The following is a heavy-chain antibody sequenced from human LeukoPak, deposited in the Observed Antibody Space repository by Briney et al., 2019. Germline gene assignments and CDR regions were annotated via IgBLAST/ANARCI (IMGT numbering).Heavy chain of an antibody. D-gene: IGHD3-16*02. CDR3: ARGPGYDYVWGSYRKDRGGFDY. V-gene: IGHV4-34*01. J-gene: IGHJ4*02. Sequence: SETLSLTCIVSGGSISSYYWSWIRQPPGKGLEWIGEINHSGSTNYNPSLKSRVTISVDTSKNQFSLKLSSVTAADTAVYYCARGPGYDYVWGSYRKDRGGFDYWGQGTLVTVSS. CDR2: INHSGST. CDR1: GGSISSYY.